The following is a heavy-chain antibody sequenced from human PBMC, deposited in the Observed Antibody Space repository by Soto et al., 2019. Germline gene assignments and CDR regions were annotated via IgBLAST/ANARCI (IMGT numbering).Heavy chain of an antibody. D-gene: IGHD6-13*01. V-gene: IGHV3-74*01. CDR1: VFTFSSYW. CDR2: INVDGSRI. Sequence: GGSLRLSCASSVFTFSSYWMHCVRQAPGEGLLWVSRINVDGSRITYADSVKGRFTISRDNAKNTLYLQMNSLRAEDTAVYYCARDSVGRSWHPPFDYWGQGTLVSVSS. CDR3: ARDSVGRSWHPPFDY. J-gene: IGHJ4*02.